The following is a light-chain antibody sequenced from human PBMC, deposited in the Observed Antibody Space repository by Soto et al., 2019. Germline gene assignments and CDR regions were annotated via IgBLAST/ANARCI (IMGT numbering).Light chain of an antibody. J-gene: IGKJ1*01. Sequence: EIVMTQSPATLSVSPGERATLSCRASQSVSSNLAWYQQKPGQAPRLLIYGASTRATGIAARFSGSGSGTEFTLTLSSLQSEDFAVYYCQQYNNWPPRGTFGQGTKVEIK. CDR1: QSVSSN. V-gene: IGKV3-15*01. CDR3: QQYNNWPPRGT. CDR2: GAS.